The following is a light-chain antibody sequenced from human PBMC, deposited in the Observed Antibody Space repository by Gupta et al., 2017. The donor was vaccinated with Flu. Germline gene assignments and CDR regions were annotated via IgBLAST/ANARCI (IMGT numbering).Light chain of an antibody. Sequence: SALTQPASASGSPGQSITISCTGTSSDIGGYNYVSWYQQHPGKAPKLMIFKVSNRPSGVSTRFSGSKFGNTASLTISGLQAEDETDYYCSSYTNTNNIVLFGGGTKLTVL. CDR2: KVS. CDR3: SSYTNTNNIVL. V-gene: IGLV2-14*01. CDR1: SSDIGGYNY. J-gene: IGLJ2*01.